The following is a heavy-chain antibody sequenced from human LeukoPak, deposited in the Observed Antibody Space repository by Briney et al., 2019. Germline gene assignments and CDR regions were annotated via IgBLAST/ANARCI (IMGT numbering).Heavy chain of an antibody. CDR3: ARESAPYYYARRHFDY. CDR2: INHSGST. V-gene: IGHV4-39*07. J-gene: IGHJ4*02. CDR1: GGSISSGGYY. D-gene: IGHD3-22*01. Sequence: PSETLSLTCTVSGGSISSGGYYWSWIRQHPGKGLEWIGEINHSGSTNYNPSLKSRVTISVDTSKNQFSLKLSSVTAADTAVYYCARESAPYYYARRHFDYWGQGTLVTVSS.